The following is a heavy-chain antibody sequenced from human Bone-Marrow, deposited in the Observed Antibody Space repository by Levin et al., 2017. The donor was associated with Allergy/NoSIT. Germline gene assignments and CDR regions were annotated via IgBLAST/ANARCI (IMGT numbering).Heavy chain of an antibody. CDR1: GFTFSNAW. D-gene: IGHD5-24*01. Sequence: GESLKISCAASGFTFSNAWMSWVRQAPGKGLEWVGRIKSKTDGGTTDYAAPVKGRFTISRDDSKNTLYLQMNSLKTEDTAVYYCTTGFGLVSRDGYNLYGDHDAFDIWGQGTMVTVSS. CDR3: TTGFGLVSRDGYNLYGDHDAFDI. J-gene: IGHJ3*02. V-gene: IGHV3-15*01. CDR2: IKSKTDGGTT.